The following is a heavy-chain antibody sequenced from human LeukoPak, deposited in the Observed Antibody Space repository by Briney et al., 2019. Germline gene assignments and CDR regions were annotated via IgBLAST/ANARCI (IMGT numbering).Heavy chain of an antibody. Sequence: ASVKVSCKTSGFTFTDYYIQWVRQAPGQGLEWVGWIDPNSGGTHYAQKFQGRVTVTRDTSISTAYMELSRLEYDDTAVYYCARGSSSSYWYFDLWGRGTLVTVSS. CDR2: IDPNSGGT. CDR3: ARGSSSSYWYFDL. D-gene: IGHD6-13*01. V-gene: IGHV1-2*02. J-gene: IGHJ2*01. CDR1: GFTFTDYY.